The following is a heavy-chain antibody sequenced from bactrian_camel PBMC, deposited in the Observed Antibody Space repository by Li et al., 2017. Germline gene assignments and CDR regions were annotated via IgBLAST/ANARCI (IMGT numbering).Heavy chain of an antibody. CDR2: IFVGEGNT. CDR1: SIGRDSSNC. V-gene: IGHV3S54*01. CDR3: AVGGSRWSCTFDF. Sequence: HVQLVESGGGSVQAGGSLRLSCKASSIGRDSSNCMGWFRQAPGKEREPVASIFVGEGNTWYVDSVKGRFTISQDKAENMWYLQMNSLNPEDTAMYICAVGGSRWSCTFDFWGQGTQVTVS. D-gene: IGHD6*01. J-gene: IGHJ4*01.